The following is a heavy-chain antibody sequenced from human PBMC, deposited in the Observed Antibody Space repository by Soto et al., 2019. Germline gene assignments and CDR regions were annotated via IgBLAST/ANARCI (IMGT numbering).Heavy chain of an antibody. Sequence: EVQLLECGGGLVQPGGSLRLDCEASGFTFSEYAMSWVRQAPGKGLEWVSSFSTSGDPTSYADSVRGRFTIARDISKSTLYLQMTSLRADDTAIYYCAKDGVRWGRHDYSDCWGLGTLVTVSS. CDR3: AKDGVRWGRHDYSDC. CDR2: FSTSGDPT. CDR1: GFTFSEYA. J-gene: IGHJ4*02. D-gene: IGHD3-16*01. V-gene: IGHV3-23*01.